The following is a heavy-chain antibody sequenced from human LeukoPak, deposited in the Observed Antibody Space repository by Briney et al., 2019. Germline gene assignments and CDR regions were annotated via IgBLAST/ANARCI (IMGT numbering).Heavy chain of an antibody. CDR1: GYILTSHY. CDR3: ATTDPHYYYYYGMDV. CDR2: INPSGGST. D-gene: IGHD1/OR15-1a*01. Sequence: ASVKVSCKASGYILTSHYMHWVRQAPGQGLEWMGIINPSGGSTNYAQKFQGRVNMTEDTSTDTAYMELSSLRSEDTAVYYCATTDPHYYYYYGMDVWGQGTTVTVSS. V-gene: IGHV1-46*01. J-gene: IGHJ6*02.